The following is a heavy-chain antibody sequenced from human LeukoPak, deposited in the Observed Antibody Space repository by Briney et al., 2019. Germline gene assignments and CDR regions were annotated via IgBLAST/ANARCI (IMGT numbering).Heavy chain of an antibody. CDR2: IYYSGST. CDR1: GYSISSGYY. CDR3: ARDQNYYDSSGPNDY. J-gene: IGHJ4*02. Sequence: SETLSLTCAVSGYSISSGYYWGWIRQPPGKGLEWIGYIYYSGSTYYNPSLKSRVTISVDTSKNQFSLKLSSVTAADTAVYYCARDQNYYDSSGPNDYWGQGTLVTVSS. D-gene: IGHD3-22*01. V-gene: IGHV4-38-2*02.